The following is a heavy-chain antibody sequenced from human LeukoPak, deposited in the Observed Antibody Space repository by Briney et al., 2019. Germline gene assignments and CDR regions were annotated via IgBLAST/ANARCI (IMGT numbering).Heavy chain of an antibody. CDR2: IKQDGTEK. CDR1: GFTFSSYW. Sequence: PGGSLRLSCVASGFTFSSYWMSWVRQAPRKGLEWVAKIKQDGTEKPYVDSVKGRLTISRDNAKNSLYLQMNSLRAEDTAVYYCARWGYEAAFHYYYYYYMDVWGKGTTVTVSS. J-gene: IGHJ6*03. CDR3: ARWGYEAAFHYYYYYYMDV. D-gene: IGHD3-16*01. V-gene: IGHV3-7*01.